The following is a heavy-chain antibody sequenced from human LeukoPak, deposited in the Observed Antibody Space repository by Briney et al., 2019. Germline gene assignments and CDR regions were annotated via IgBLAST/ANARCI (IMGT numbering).Heavy chain of an antibody. CDR2: IHPGRGDT. CDR1: GYTFTDHY. V-gene: IGHV1-2*02. CDR3: ARDHNWGPDY. D-gene: IGHD7-27*01. Sequence: ASVKVSCKALGYTFTDHYFHWLRQAPGQGLEWMGWIHPGRGDTNYAQKIQGRVSLTRDTSISTAYMELSRLTSDDTAVYYCARDHNWGPDYWGQGTLVSVSS. J-gene: IGHJ4*02.